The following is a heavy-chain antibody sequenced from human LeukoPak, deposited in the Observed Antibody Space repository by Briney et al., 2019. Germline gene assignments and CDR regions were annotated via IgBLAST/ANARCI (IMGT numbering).Heavy chain of an antibody. V-gene: IGHV4-61*02. D-gene: IGHD3-22*01. Sequence: SETLSLTCTVSGDSISSGDYYWSWIRQPAGKGLEWIGRISSSGSTNYNPSLKSRVTISVDTSKNHFSLKLRSVTAADTAVYYCAKDHYDSSGYPFDYWGQGTLVTVSS. CDR3: AKDHYDSSGYPFDY. CDR1: GDSISSGDYY. J-gene: IGHJ4*02. CDR2: ISSSGST.